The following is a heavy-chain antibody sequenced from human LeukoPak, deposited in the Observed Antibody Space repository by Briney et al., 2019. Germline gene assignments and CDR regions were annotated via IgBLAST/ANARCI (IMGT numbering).Heavy chain of an antibody. V-gene: IGHV3-33*01. CDR3: ARDAQRGFDYSNSLEY. D-gene: IGHD4-11*01. CDR1: GFIFSHYG. CDR2: IWSDASNR. J-gene: IGHJ4*01. Sequence: PGGSLRLSCAASGFIFSHYGMHWVRQAPGKGLEWVAAIWSDASNRFYAGSVKGRFTISRDNSQNTLFLQMNSLRAEDTAMYYCARDAQRGFDYSNSLEYWGHGTLVTVSS.